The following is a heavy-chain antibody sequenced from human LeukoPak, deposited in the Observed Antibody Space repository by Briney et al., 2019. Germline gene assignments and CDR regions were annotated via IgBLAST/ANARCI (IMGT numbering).Heavy chain of an antibody. CDR1: GFTLSGHW. V-gene: IGHV3-7*01. D-gene: IGHD1-14*01. CDR2: INQGGSDK. Sequence: HPGGSLRLSCAASGFTLSGHWMSWVRQAPGKGLEWVASINQGGSDKYYVDSVKGRFTISRENANNLLYLQMNSLRGEDTAVYYCTRDRSRAEDDWGQGTLVTVSS. J-gene: IGHJ4*02. CDR3: TRDRSRAEDD.